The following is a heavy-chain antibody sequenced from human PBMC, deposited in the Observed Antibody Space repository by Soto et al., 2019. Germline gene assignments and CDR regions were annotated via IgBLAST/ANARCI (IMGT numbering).Heavy chain of an antibody. CDR1: GFTFNTNA. Sequence: EVQVLESGGGLVQPGGSLILSCAASGFTFNTNAMSWVRQAPGKGLEWVSAITGGGGTYYADSVKGRFTISRDNSKNTLYLQMNSLRVEDTAIYYCAKYLSAWHNDAFDMWGRGTMVAVSS. D-gene: IGHD6-19*01. CDR3: AKYLSAWHNDAFDM. CDR2: ITGGGGT. V-gene: IGHV3-23*01. J-gene: IGHJ3*02.